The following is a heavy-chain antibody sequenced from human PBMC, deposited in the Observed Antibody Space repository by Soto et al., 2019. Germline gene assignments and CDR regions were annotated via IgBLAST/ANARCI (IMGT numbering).Heavy chain of an antibody. CDR1: GGVFSSYA. CDR2: IIPTFGTA. Sequence: QVQLVQSGAEGKKPGSSVKVSCRASGGVFSSYAISWVRQAPGQGLEWMGGIIPTFGTANYAQKFQGRVTITADESTSTAYMELSSLRSEDTAVYYCARERDFWSGCQLCYYYGMDVWGQGTTVTVAS. V-gene: IGHV1-69*01. CDR3: ARERDFWSGCQLCYYYGMDV. D-gene: IGHD3-3*01. J-gene: IGHJ6*02.